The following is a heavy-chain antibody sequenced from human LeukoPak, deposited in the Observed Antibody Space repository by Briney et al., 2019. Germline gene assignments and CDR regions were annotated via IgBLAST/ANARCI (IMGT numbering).Heavy chain of an antibody. CDR2: ISSTGNTI. CDR3: ARDGYSYAYYFDY. J-gene: IGHJ4*02. Sequence: GGSLRLSCAASGFTFSDHYMTWIRQAPGKGLEWVSYISSTGNTIYYADSVKGRFTISRDNARNSLHLQMNSLRAEDTAVYYCARDGYSYAYYFDYWGQGTHVTVSS. V-gene: IGHV3-11*01. D-gene: IGHD5-18*01. CDR1: GFTFSDHY.